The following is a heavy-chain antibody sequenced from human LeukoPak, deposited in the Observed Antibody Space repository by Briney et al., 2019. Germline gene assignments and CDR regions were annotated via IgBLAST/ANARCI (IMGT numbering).Heavy chain of an antibody. CDR2: TNPSGGST. CDR1: GYTFTSYY. CDR3: ARDRVRDGYNFGYFDY. Sequence: ASVKVSCKASGYTFTSYYMHWVRQAPGQGLEWMGITNPSGGSTSYAQKFQGRVTMTRDTSTSTVYMELSSLRSEDTAVYYCARDRVRDGYNFGYFDYWGQGTLVTVSS. V-gene: IGHV1-46*01. J-gene: IGHJ4*02. D-gene: IGHD5-24*01.